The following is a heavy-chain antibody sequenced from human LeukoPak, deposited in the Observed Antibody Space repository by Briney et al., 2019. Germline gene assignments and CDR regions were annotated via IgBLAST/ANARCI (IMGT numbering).Heavy chain of an antibody. CDR2: IYSTGST. Sequence: SGTLSLTCTVSGGSISGQYWSWIRQPPGKALEYIGYIYSTGSTNYDPSLKSRVSISVDTSKNQISLRLSAVTAADTAFYCRARLERNYLYYHMDVWGMGTAVTVSS. J-gene: IGHJ6*03. CDR1: GGSISGQY. CDR3: ARLERNYLYYHMDV. V-gene: IGHV4-4*09. D-gene: IGHD1-1*01.